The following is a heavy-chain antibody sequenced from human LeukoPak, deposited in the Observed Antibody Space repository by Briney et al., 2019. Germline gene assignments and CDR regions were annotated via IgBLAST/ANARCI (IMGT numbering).Heavy chain of an antibody. V-gene: IGHV3-30*03. J-gene: IGHJ4*02. CDR2: ISYDGSNK. D-gene: IGHD3-10*01. Sequence: QTGGSLRLSCAASGFTFSSYGMHWVRQAPGKGLEWVAVISYDGSNKYYADSVKGRFTIPRDNSKNTLYLQMNSLRAEDTAVYYCARVTMVRGVIQWGQGTLVTVSS. CDR3: ARVTMVRGVIQ. CDR1: GFTFSSYG.